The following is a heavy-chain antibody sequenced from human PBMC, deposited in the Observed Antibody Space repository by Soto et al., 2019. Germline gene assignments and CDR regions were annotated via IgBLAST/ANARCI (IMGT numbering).Heavy chain of an antibody. V-gene: IGHV4-61*01. CDR1: GGSVSSGSYH. D-gene: IGHD3-16*01. CDR2: IYYSGST. J-gene: IGHJ6*02. CDR3: ARDNMRARDGMDV. Sequence: NPSETLSLTCTVSGGSVSSGSYHWTWIRQPPGKGLEWIGYIYYSGSTNYNPSLKSRVTISVDTSKNQFSLKLSSVTAADTAVYYCARDNMRARDGMDVWGQGTTVTVSS.